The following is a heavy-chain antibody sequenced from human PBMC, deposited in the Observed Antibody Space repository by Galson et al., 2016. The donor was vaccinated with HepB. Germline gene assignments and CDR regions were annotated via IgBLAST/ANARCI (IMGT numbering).Heavy chain of an antibody. D-gene: IGHD7-27*01. CDR3: ARDRLGPYGMDV. CDR1: GATRDDYY. J-gene: IGHJ6*02. V-gene: IGHV4-59*01. Sequence: ETLSLTCSVSGATRDDYYWSWIRQPPGKGLEWIGHIYYTGSTNYNPSLKSRGTISLDTSNNQFSLRLRSMTAADTAVYFCARDRLGPYGMDVWGQGTTVTVSS. CDR2: IYYTGST.